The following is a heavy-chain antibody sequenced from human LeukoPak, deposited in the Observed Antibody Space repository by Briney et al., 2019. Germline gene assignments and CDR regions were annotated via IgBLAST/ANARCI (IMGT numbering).Heavy chain of an antibody. Sequence: PGGSLRLSCTASGFTFSSYAMNWVRQAPGKGLEWVSAISGSGGSTYYTDSVKGRFTISRDNSKNTLYLQMNSLRAEHTAVYYCAKDYSSSWYFWGQGTLVTVSS. CDR1: GFTFSSYA. CDR3: AKDYSSSWYF. CDR2: ISGSGGST. V-gene: IGHV3-23*01. D-gene: IGHD6-13*01. J-gene: IGHJ4*02.